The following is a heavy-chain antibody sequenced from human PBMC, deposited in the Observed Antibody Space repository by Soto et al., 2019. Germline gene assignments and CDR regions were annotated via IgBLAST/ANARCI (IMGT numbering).Heavy chain of an antibody. CDR3: ARGPIIHLYDILTGPYYGMDV. Sequence: QVQLVESGGGVVQPGRSLRLSCAASGFTFSSYGMHWVRQAPGKGLEWVAVIWYDGSNKYYAESVKGRFTISRDNSKHTLYLQMNSLRAEDTAVYYCARGPIIHLYDILTGPYYGMDVWGQGTTVTVSS. J-gene: IGHJ6*02. CDR1: GFTFSSYG. V-gene: IGHV3-33*01. D-gene: IGHD3-9*01. CDR2: IWYDGSNK.